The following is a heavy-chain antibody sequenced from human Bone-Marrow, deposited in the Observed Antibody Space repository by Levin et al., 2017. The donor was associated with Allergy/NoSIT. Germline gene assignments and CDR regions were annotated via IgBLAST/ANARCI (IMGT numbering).Heavy chain of an antibody. J-gene: IGHJ6*02. V-gene: IGHV6-1*01. CDR2: TYFRSRWSH. CDR3: ARALVATLYGMDI. CDR1: GDSVSSTGAT. Sequence: SPTLSLTCVISGDSVSSTGATWHWIKQSPSRGLEWLGRTYFRSRWSHDYPSSVQGRVTINADTSQNQFTLELNAATPEDTGVYYCARALVATLYGMDIWGQGTTVTVSS. D-gene: IGHD5-12*01.